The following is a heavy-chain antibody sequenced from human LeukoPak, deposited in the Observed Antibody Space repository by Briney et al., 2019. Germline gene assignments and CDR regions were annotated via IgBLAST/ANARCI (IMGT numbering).Heavy chain of an antibody. V-gene: IGHV3-23*01. J-gene: IGHJ3*02. CDR3: AKGYDILTGYYTAFDI. CDR1: GFTFSSYA. D-gene: IGHD3-9*01. Sequence: GSLRLSCAASGFTFSSYAMSWVRQAPGKGLEWVSAICGSGGSTYYADSVKGRFTISRDNSKNTLYLQMNSLRAEDTAVYYCAKGYDILTGYYTAFDIWGQGTMVTVSS. CDR2: ICGSGGST.